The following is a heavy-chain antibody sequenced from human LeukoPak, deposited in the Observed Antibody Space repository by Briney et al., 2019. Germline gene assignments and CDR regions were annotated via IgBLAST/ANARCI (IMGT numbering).Heavy chain of an antibody. D-gene: IGHD1-1*01. V-gene: IGHV3-23*01. CDR3: AKELERTLLEY. CDR1: GFTFSRYA. Sequence: GGSLRLSCAASGFTFSRYAMTWVRQAPGKGLEWVSVISGSGGTTDYADSVKGRFAISRDSSKNTLYLQMKSLRAEDTAVYYCAKELERTLLEYWGQGTLVTVSS. J-gene: IGHJ4*02. CDR2: ISGSGGTT.